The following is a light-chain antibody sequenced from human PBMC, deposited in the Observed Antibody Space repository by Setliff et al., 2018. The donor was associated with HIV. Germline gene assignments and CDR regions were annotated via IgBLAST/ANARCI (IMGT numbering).Light chain of an antibody. V-gene: IGLV2-8*01. CDR3: FSYTSSNIWV. CDR2: EVN. Sequence: QSALTQPPSASGSPGQSVTISCTGTSSDVGAYNYVSWYQQHPGKAPKLMIYEVNKRPSGVSDRFSGSKSDNTASLTISGLQAGDEGDYLCFSYTSSNIWVFGGGTKVTVL. CDR1: SSDVGAYNY. J-gene: IGLJ3*02.